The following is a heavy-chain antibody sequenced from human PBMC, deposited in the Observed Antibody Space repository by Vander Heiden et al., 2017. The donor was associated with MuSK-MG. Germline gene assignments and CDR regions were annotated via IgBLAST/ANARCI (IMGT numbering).Heavy chain of an antibody. CDR1: GGSISSYY. V-gene: IGHV4-59*01. CDR3: ARDSGPYGSGSYYRYYYYYYGMDV. J-gene: IGHJ6*02. Sequence: QVQLQESGPGLVKLSETLSLTCTVSGGSISSYYWSWIRQPPGKGLEWIGYIYYSGSTNYNPSLKSRVTISVDTSKNQFSLKLSSVTAADTAVYYCARDSGPYGSGSYYRYYYYYYGMDVWGQGTTVTVSS. CDR2: IYYSGST. D-gene: IGHD3-10*01.